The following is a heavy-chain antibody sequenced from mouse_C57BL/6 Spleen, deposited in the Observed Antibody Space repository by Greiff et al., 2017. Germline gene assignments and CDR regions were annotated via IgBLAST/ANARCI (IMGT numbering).Heavy chain of an antibody. D-gene: IGHD2-4*01. CDR2: INPSNGGT. J-gene: IGHJ4*01. V-gene: IGHV1-53*01. Sequence: QVQLQQPGTELVKPGASVKLSCKASGYTFTSYWMHWVKQRPGQGLEWIGNINPSNGGTNYNEKFKSKATLAVDNSSSTAYMQLSSLTSEDSAVYYCARSDYDYDEAMDYWGQGTSVTVSS. CDR3: ARSDYDYDEAMDY. CDR1: GYTFTSYW.